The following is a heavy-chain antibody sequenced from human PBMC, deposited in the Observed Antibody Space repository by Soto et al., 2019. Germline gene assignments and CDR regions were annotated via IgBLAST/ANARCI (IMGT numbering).Heavy chain of an antibody. Sequence: ASVKVSCKASGYSFTSNAITWVRQAPGQGLEWMGWISTYSGDANYAQKFQGRVTMTTDTSTNTAYMELRRLRSDDTAVYYCARVWGSSHAPSGGAGFDPWGQGTLVTVSS. D-gene: IGHD3-16*01. CDR2: ISTYSGDA. V-gene: IGHV1-18*04. J-gene: IGHJ5*02. CDR1: GYSFTSNA. CDR3: ARVWGSSHAPSGGAGFDP.